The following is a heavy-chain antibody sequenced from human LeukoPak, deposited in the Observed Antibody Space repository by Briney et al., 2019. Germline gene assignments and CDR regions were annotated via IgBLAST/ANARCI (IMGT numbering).Heavy chain of an antibody. CDR2: IYYSGST. V-gene: IGHV4-59*01. J-gene: IGHJ4*02. CDR3: AATMVRSYYFDY. CDR1: GGSTSSYY. Sequence: SETLSLTCTVSGGSTSSYYWSWIRQPPGKGQEWIGYIYYSGSTNYNPSLKSRVTISVDTSKNQFSLKLSSVTAADTAVYYCAATMVRSYYFDYWGQGTLVTVSS. D-gene: IGHD3-10*01.